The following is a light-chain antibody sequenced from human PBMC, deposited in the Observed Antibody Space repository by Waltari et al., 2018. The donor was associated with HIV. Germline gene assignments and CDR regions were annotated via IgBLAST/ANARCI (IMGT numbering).Light chain of an antibody. V-gene: IGLV2-23*02. CDR1: SSNIGTSNL. J-gene: IGLJ3*02. Sequence: QSALTQPASVSGSPGQSITISCIGTSSNIGTSNLVSWHQQQPGKAPKTLIYEVSQRPSGVSNRFSGSKSGNTASLTISGLQAEDEADYYCCSYAGSSTLVFGGGTKVTVL. CDR2: EVS. CDR3: CSYAGSSTLV.